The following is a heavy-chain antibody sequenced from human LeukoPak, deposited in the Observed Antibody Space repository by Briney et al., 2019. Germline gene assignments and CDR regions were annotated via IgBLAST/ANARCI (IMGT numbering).Heavy chain of an antibody. D-gene: IGHD2-15*01. J-gene: IGHJ2*01. CDR3: ARVKLRVGYSYWYFDL. CDR2: INTNTGNP. V-gene: IGHV7-4-1*02. Sequence: GASVKVSCKASGYTFTSYAMNWVRQAPGQGLEWMGWINTNTGNPTYAQGFTGRFVFSLDTSVSTAYLQISSLKAEDTAVYYCARVKLRVGYSYWYFDLWGRGTLVTVSS. CDR1: GYTFTSYA.